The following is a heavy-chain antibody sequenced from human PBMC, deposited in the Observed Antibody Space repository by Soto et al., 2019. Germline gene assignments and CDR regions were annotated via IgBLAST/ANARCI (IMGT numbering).Heavy chain of an antibody. V-gene: IGHV4-59*01. CDR1: GGSITNYY. CDR2: IYYSGNT. D-gene: IGHD2-21*01. CDR3: AREVVINGCYYFDS. J-gene: IGHJ4*02. Sequence: QVQLQQSGPGLVRPSETLSLACSVSGGSITNYYWSWLRQSPEKGLEWIGYIYYSGNTNYNPSLKSRVTISVETSKNHFSLKLSSVTAAETAVYDFAREVVINGCYYFDSWGQGTLVTVSS.